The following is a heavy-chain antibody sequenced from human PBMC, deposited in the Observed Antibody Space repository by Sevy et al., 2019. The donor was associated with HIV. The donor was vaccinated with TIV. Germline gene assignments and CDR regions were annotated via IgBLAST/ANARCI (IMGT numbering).Heavy chain of an antibody. Sequence: GGSLRLSCAASGFSFSDYRMHWVRQAPGKGLEWVAVISYDGRNNKYNADSVKGRFTISRDNSKNTLYLQMNSLRAEDTAIYYCARDRREILSSAFDYWGQGTLVTVSS. J-gene: IGHJ4*02. CDR2: ISYDGRNNK. CDR3: ARDRREILSSAFDY. V-gene: IGHV3-30*03. D-gene: IGHD1-26*01. CDR1: GFSFSDYR.